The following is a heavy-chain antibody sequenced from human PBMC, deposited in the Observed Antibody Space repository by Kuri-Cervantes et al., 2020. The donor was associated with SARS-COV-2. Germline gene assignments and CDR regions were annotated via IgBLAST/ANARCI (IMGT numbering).Heavy chain of an antibody. Sequence: SETLSLTCAVSGYSIRNGYYWGCIRQPPGKGLEWIETIYHSGDTFYNPSLKSRVTISVDTSKNQFSLKLSSVTAADTAVYYCARGAPGYSSGWVRLKEKDYWGQGTLVTVSS. CDR3: ARGAPGYSSGWVRLKEKDY. V-gene: IGHV4-38-2*01. D-gene: IGHD6-19*01. CDR1: GYSIRNGYY. J-gene: IGHJ4*02. CDR2: IYHSGDT.